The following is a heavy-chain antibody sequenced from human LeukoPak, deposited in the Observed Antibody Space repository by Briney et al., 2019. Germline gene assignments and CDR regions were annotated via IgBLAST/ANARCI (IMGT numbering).Heavy chain of an antibody. CDR1: GFTLSSYG. V-gene: IGHV3-30*18. D-gene: IGHD6-13*01. CDR3: ANSLAAAGFYYYYGMDV. CDR2: ISYDGSNK. J-gene: IGHJ6*02. Sequence: PGGSLRLSCAASGFTLSSYGMHWVRQAPGKGLEWVAVISYDGSNKYYADSVKGRFTISRDNSKNTLYLQMNSLRAEDTAVYYCANSLAAAGFYYYYGMDVWGQGTTVTVSS.